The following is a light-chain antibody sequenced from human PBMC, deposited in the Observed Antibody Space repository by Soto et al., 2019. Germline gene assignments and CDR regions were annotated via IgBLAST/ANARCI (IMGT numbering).Light chain of an antibody. J-gene: IGKJ1*01. CDR3: QQYYSAPWT. CDR1: QSVLYSSNNKNY. V-gene: IGKV4-1*01. Sequence: DIVMTQSPDSLAVSLGKRATINCRSSQSVLYSSNNKNYLAWYQQKPGQPPKLLIYWASTRESGVPDRFSGSASGTDFTLTISSLQADDVAVYYCQQYYSAPWTFGQGTKVEIK. CDR2: WAS.